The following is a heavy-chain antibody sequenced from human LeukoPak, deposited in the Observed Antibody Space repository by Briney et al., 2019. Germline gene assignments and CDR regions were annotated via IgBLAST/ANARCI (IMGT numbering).Heavy chain of an antibody. Sequence: SETLSLTCTVSGDSISSRSYYWDWIRQPPGKGLEWIGSIHYSGSTYYNPSLKSRITISVDTSKNQFSLKLRSVTAADTAVYYCARGGISSSGWYVSGGYYFDYWGQGTLVTVSS. CDR3: ARGGISSSGWYVSGGYYFDY. D-gene: IGHD6-19*01. J-gene: IGHJ4*02. CDR1: GDSISSRSYY. CDR2: IHYSGST. V-gene: IGHV4-39*01.